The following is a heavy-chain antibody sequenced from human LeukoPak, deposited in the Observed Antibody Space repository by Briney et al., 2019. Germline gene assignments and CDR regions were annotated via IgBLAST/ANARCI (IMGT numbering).Heavy chain of an antibody. CDR1: EYTLTDLS. D-gene: IGHD1-26*01. V-gene: IGHV1-24*01. CDR3: AADRGDYSWSYWTAFDI. CDR2: FDPEDGEI. Sequence: GASVKVSCKVSEYTLTDLSMHWVRQAPGKGLEWLGGFDPEDGEIIYAQKFQGRVTMSDDTSTDTAYMELGSLRSDDTAVYYCAADRGDYSWSYWTAFDIWGQGTMVTVSS. J-gene: IGHJ3*02.